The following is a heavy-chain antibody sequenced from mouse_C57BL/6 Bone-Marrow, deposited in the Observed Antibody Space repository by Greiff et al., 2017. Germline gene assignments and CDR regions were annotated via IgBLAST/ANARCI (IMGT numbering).Heavy chain of an antibody. J-gene: IGHJ1*03. CDR1: GFTFTSYW. CDR2: INPSNGGT. CDR3: QYGNYVHWYFDV. Sequence: QVQLKQPGTELVKPGASVKLSCKASGFTFTSYWMHWVKQRPGQGLEWIGNINPSNGGTNYNEKFQSKATLTVDKSSRTAYMQLSSRTSEDFAVYYCQYGNYVHWYFDVWGTGTTVTVSS. D-gene: IGHD2-1*01. V-gene: IGHV1-53*01.